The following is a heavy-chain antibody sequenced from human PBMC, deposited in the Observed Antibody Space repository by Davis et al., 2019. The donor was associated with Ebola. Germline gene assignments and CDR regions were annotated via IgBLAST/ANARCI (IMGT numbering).Heavy chain of an antibody. CDR3: AKGSSSSGLLVY. CDR2: ISYDGSNK. V-gene: IGHV3-30*18. D-gene: IGHD6-6*01. Sequence: GSLRLSCAASGFTFSSYGMHWVRQAPGKGLEWVAVISYDGSNKYYADSVKGRFTISRDNSKNTLYLQMNSLRAEDTAVYYCAKGSSSSGLLVYWGQGTLVTVSS. CDR1: GFTFSSYG. J-gene: IGHJ4*02.